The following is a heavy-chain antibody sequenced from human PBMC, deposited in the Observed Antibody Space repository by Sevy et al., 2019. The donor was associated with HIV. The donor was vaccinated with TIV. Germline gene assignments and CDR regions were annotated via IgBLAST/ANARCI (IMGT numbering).Heavy chain of an antibody. Sequence: GGSLRLSCAASGFTFSNYAMSWVRQTPGKGLKWVSAISGSADATYYTDSVKGRFTISRDNSKNTVYLQMNSLRAEDTAVYYCVKEVSQYSYSDYWGQGTLVTVSS. CDR2: ISGSADAT. CDR3: VKEVSQYSYSDY. CDR1: GFTFSNYA. D-gene: IGHD5-18*01. V-gene: IGHV3-23*01. J-gene: IGHJ4*02.